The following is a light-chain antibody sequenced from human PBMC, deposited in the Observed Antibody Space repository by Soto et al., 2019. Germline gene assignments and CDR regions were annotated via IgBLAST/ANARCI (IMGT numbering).Light chain of an antibody. CDR2: DAS. CDR1: QSFNSIY. Sequence: EIVLTQSPGTLSLSPGERATLSCRASQSFNSIYLAWYQQKPGQAPRLLIYDASSRATGIPDRFSGGGSGTDFTLTISRLEPEDFAVYYCQQFSSYPLTLGGGTKVDVK. CDR3: QQFSSYPLT. J-gene: IGKJ4*01. V-gene: IGKV3-20*01.